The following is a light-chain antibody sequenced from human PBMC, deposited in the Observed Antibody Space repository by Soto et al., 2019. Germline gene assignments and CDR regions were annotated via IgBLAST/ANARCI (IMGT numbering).Light chain of an antibody. J-gene: IGKJ4*01. CDR1: QSISIN. V-gene: IGKV3-15*01. CDR2: GAS. Sequence: EIVMTQSPATLSVSPGERATLSCRASQSISINLAWYQQKPGRAPRLLIYGASTRATGVPARFSGTGSGTDFTLTISSLQSDDFALYYCQQRSNWLTFGGGTKVDIK. CDR3: QQRSNWLT.